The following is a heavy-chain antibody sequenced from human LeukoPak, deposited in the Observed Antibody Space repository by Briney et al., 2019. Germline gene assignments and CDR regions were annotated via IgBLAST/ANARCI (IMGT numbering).Heavy chain of an antibody. D-gene: IGHD3-10*01. CDR3: ARESGRSADY. V-gene: IGHV3-11*04. J-gene: IGHJ4*02. Sequence: PGGSLRLSCAASGFTFSAYYMSWIRQAPGKGLEWVSYISSSGSAVYYPDSVKGRFTISRDNAKNSLYLQMSSLRAEDTAVYYCARESGRSADYWGQGTLVTVSS. CDR1: GFTFSAYY. CDR2: ISSSGSAV.